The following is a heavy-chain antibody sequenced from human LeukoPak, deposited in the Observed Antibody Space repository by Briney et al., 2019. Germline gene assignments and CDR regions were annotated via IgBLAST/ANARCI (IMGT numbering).Heavy chain of an antibody. J-gene: IGHJ4*02. Sequence: PSETLSLTCTVSGDSMSSYYWAWIRQPPGDGLEWIGFTYYSGNTNYNPPLKSRVTISIDTSKNQFSLNLTSVTAADTAVYYCVRLPGRTTTSRPFDYWGRGALVTVSS. CDR1: GDSMSSYY. D-gene: IGHD1/OR15-1a*01. V-gene: IGHV4-59*08. CDR2: TYYSGNT. CDR3: VRLPGRTTTSRPFDY.